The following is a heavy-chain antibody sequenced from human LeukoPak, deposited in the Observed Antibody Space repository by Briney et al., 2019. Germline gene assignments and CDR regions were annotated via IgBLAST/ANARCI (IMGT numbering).Heavy chain of an antibody. CDR1: GFTFSSSS. V-gene: IGHV3-64*01. J-gene: IGHJ6*03. CDR2: INPNGDST. Sequence: GGSLRLSCAASGFTFSSSSMQWIRQARGKGLEFVSAINPNGDSTTYANSVKGRFTVSRDNSKNTQYLQMGSLRAEDMAVYYCARERSYYYMDVWGKGTTVTVSS. CDR3: ARERSYYYMDV.